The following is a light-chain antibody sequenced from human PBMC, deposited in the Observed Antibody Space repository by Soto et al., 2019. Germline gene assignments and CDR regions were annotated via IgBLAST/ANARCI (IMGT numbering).Light chain of an antibody. CDR2: NAI. V-gene: IGKV1-8*01. CDR3: HQYYGYGT. Sequence: AIRMTQSPSSLSACTGDRVSITCRASQGISSFLAWYQQKPGKAPKLLIYNAITLHSGIPSRLSGSGSGTDVTFAINGLQAEEYGTYYCHQYYGYGTFGQGTKV. J-gene: IGKJ1*01. CDR1: QGISSF.